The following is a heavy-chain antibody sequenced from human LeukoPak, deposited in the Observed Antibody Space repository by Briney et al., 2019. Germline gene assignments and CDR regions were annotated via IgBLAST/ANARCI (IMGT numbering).Heavy chain of an antibody. V-gene: IGHV1-18*04. CDR3: AVDYGSGSYYTIDY. Sequence: ASVKVSCKASGYTFTSYGTSWVRQAPGQGLEWMGWISAYNGNTNYAQKLQGRVTMTTDTSTSTAYMELRSLRSDDTAVYYCAVDYGSGSYYTIDYWGQGTLVTVSS. CDR1: GYTFTSYG. D-gene: IGHD3-10*01. J-gene: IGHJ4*02. CDR2: ISAYNGNT.